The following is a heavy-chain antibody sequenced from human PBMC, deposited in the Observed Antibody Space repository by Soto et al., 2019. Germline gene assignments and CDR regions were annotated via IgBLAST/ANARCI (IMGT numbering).Heavy chain of an antibody. CDR3: AHMQYGDYPDY. Sequence: QVQLQESGPGLVKPSQTLSLTCTVSGGSISSGDYYWSWIRQPPGKGLEWIGYIYYSGSTSYNPSLQSRGTRAVDTSKHQFPLKLSSVTAADTAVYYCAHMQYGDYPDYWGQGTLVTVSS. CDR2: IYYSGST. J-gene: IGHJ4*02. D-gene: IGHD4-17*01. V-gene: IGHV4-30-4*01. CDR1: GGSISSGDYY.